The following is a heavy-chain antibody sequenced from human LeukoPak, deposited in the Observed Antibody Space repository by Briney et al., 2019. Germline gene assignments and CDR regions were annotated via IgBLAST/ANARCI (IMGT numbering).Heavy chain of an antibody. CDR1: GFTFEDYG. D-gene: IGHD3-16*02. J-gene: IGHJ4*02. CDR2: INWNGGST. V-gene: IGHV3-20*04. Sequence: GGSLRLSCAASGFTFEDYGMSWVRQAPGKGLEWISGINWNGGSTGYADSVKGRFTISRDNAKNSLYLQMNSLRAEDTALYYCARVLHDYVWGSYRFGGQGTLVTVSS. CDR3: ARVLHDYVWGSYRF.